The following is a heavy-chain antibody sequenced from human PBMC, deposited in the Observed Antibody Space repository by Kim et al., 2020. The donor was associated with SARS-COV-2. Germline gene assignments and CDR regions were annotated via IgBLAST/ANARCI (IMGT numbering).Heavy chain of an antibody. J-gene: IGHJ6*03. V-gene: IGHV4-59*01. Sequence: SETLSLTCTVSGGSISSYYWSWIRQPPGKGLEWIGYIYYSGSTNYNPSLKSRVTISVDTTKNQFSLKLSTVTAADTAVFYCSRVTVDYGDYLGYYYYMDV. CDR1: GGSISSYY. CDR3: SRVTVDYGDYLGYYYYMDV. D-gene: IGHD4-17*01. CDR2: IYYSGST.